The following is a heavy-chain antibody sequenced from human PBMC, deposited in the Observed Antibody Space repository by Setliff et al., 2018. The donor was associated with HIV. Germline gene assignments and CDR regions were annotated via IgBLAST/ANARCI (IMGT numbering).Heavy chain of an antibody. J-gene: IGHJ6*04. Sequence: PGGSLRLSCAASGFTFSSYSMNWVRQVPGKGLEWVSSISSSSSYIYYADSVKGRFTIPRDNAKNSLYLQMNSLRAEDTAVYYCARDPYCSGGSCYNEKDVWGKGTTVTVSS. CDR2: ISSSSSYI. CDR1: GFTFSSYS. CDR3: ARDPYCSGGSCYNEKDV. V-gene: IGHV3-21*01. D-gene: IGHD2-15*01.